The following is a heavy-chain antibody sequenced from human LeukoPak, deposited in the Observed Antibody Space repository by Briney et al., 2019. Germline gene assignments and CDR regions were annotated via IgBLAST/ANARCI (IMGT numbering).Heavy chain of an antibody. CDR3: AKILTTVVTPDFDY. CDR2: ISSSSSYI. V-gene: IGHV3-21*04. CDR1: GFTFSSYS. Sequence: GGSLRLSCAASGFTFSSYSMNWVRQAPGKGLEWVSSISSSSSYIYYADSVKGRFTISRDNSKNTLYLQMNSLRAEDTAVYYCAKILTTVVTPDFDYWGQGTLVTVSS. J-gene: IGHJ4*02. D-gene: IGHD4-23*01.